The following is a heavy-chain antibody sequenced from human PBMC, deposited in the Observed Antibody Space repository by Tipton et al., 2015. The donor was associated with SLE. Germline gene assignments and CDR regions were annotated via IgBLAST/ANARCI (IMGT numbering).Heavy chain of an antibody. CDR3: ARDGGYAFDI. CDR1: GYSISSGYY. CDR2: IYYSGST. J-gene: IGHJ3*02. D-gene: IGHD3-16*01. Sequence: LRLSCAVSGYSISSGYYWGWIRQPPGKGLEWIGSIYYSGSTYYNPSLKSRVTISVDTSKNQFSLKLSSVTAADTAVYYCARDGGYAFDIWGQGTMVTVSS. V-gene: IGHV4-38-2*02.